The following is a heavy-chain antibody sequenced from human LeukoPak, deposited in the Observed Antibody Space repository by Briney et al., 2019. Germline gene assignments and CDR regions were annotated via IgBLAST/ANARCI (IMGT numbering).Heavy chain of an antibody. Sequence: ASVKVSCKASGYTFTGYYTHWVRQAPGQGLEWMGWINPNSGGTNYAQKFQGRVTMTRDTSISTAYMELSRLRSDDTAVYYCARGDGDYVRFRYFQHWGQGTLATVSS. CDR1: GYTFTGYY. CDR3: ARGDGDYVRFRYFQH. J-gene: IGHJ1*01. D-gene: IGHD4-17*01. V-gene: IGHV1-2*02. CDR2: INPNSGGT.